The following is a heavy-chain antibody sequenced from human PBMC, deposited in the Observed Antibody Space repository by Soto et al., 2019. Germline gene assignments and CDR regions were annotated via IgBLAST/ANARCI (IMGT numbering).Heavy chain of an antibody. CDR3: ARIGYSSASLDN. V-gene: IGHV3-7*01. Sequence: EVQLVESGGALVQPGGSLRLSCAASGFTFTIYWMTWVRQAPGKGLEWVANINQDGSVIYFVDSLKGRFTISRDNAKNSQHLQMNSLRAEDTAEYCCARIGYSSASLDNGGQGTLVTVPS. D-gene: IGHD6-6*01. CDR1: GFTFTIYW. J-gene: IGHJ4*02. CDR2: INQDGSVI.